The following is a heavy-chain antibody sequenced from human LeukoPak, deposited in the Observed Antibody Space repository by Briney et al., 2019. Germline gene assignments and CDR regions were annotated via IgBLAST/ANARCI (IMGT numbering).Heavy chain of an antibody. V-gene: IGHV3-7*01. CDR2: IKQDGSEK. Sequence: PGGSLRLSCAASGFTFSSNWMTWVRQVPGKGLEWVANIKQDGSEKYYGDSVKGRFIISRDNAKNLVYLQLNSLRAEDAAVYYCVRDNPRGWWFQYWGQGTLVTVVS. J-gene: IGHJ1*01. CDR3: VRDNPRGWWFQY. CDR1: GFTFSSNW. D-gene: IGHD2-15*01.